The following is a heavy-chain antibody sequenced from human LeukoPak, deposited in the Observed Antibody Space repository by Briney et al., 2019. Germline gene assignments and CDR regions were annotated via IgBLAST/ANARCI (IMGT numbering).Heavy chain of an antibody. CDR3: ARGLDHQSAAPPYFDY. CDR1: GGSFSGYY. J-gene: IGHJ4*02. D-gene: IGHD6-13*01. V-gene: IGHV4-34*01. Sequence: SETLSLTCAVYGGSFSGYYWSWIRQPPGKGLEWIGEINHSGSTNYHPSLKSRVTISVDTSKNQSSLKLRSVTAAATAVYYCARGLDHQSAAPPYFDYWGQGTLVTVSS. CDR2: INHSGST.